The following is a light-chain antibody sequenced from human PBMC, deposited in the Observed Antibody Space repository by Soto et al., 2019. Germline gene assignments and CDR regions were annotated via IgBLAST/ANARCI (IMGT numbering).Light chain of an antibody. CDR3: SSYTTSSTWV. J-gene: IGLJ3*02. V-gene: IGLV2-14*01. CDR1: SSDVGAYNF. CDR2: EVS. Sequence: QSVLTQPASVSGSPGQSITISCTGTSSDVGAYNFVSWYQQHPGKAPKLMIFEVSNRPSGVSNRFSGSKSGNTASLTISGLQAEDEADYYCSSYTTSSTWVFGGG.